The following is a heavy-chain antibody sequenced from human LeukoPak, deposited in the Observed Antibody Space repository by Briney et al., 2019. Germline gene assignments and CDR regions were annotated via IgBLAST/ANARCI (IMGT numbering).Heavy chain of an antibody. Sequence: PSETLSLTCTVSGGSISSYYWSWIRQPPGKGLEWIGYIYYSGSTNYNPSLKSRVTISVDTSKNQFSLKLSSVTAAGTAVYYCARRAAAGRGYFDYWGQGTLVTVSS. V-gene: IGHV4-59*01. CDR1: GGSISSYY. D-gene: IGHD6-13*01. J-gene: IGHJ4*02. CDR2: IYYSGST. CDR3: ARRAAAGRGYFDY.